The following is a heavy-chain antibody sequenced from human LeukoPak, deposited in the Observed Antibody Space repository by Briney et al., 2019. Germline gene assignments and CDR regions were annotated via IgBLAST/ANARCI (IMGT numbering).Heavy chain of an antibody. D-gene: IGHD2-2*01. CDR1: GGSFSGYY. J-gene: IGHJ4*01. Sequence: SETLSLTCAVYGGSFSGYYWSWIRQPPGKGLEWIGEINHSGSTNYNPSLKSRVTISVDTSKNQFSLKLSSVTAADTAVYYCARRDIVVVPAATFDYWGHGTLVTVFS. CDR3: ARRDIVVVPAATFDY. V-gene: IGHV4-34*01. CDR2: INHSGST.